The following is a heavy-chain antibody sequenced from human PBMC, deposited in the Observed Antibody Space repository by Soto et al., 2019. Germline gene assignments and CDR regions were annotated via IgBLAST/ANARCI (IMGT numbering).Heavy chain of an antibody. D-gene: IGHD3-3*01. CDR1: GYTFTSYD. CDR3: ARTTYYDFWSCFLYGYDYLGGVFDF. Sequence: GASVKVSCKASGYTFTSYDINWVRQATGQGLEWMGWMNPNSGNTGYAQKFQGRVTMTRNTSISTAYMELSSLRSEDTAVYYCARTTYYDFWSCFLYGYDYLGGVFDFWGQGTMV. V-gene: IGHV1-8*01. CDR2: MNPNSGNT. J-gene: IGHJ3*01.